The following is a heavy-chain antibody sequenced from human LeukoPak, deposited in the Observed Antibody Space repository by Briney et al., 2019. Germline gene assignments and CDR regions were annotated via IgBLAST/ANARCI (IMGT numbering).Heavy chain of an antibody. CDR3: ARDLGTLLWFGDPIPNFGI. Sequence: ASVKVSCKASGYTFTGYYMHWVRQAPGQGLEWMGWINPNSGGTNYAQKFQGRVTMTRDTSISTAYMELSRLRSDDTAVYSCARDLGTLLWFGDPIPNFGIWGQGTMVTVSS. V-gene: IGHV1-2*02. CDR2: INPNSGGT. CDR1: GYTFTGYY. J-gene: IGHJ3*02. D-gene: IGHD3-10*01.